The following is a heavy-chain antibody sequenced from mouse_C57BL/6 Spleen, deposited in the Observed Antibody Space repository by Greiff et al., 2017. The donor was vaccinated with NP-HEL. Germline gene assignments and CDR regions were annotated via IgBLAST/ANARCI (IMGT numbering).Heavy chain of an antibody. J-gene: IGHJ3*01. CDR3: AREGITTEWFAY. V-gene: IGHV1-54*01. D-gene: IGHD1-1*01. Sequence: QVQLQQSGAELVRPGTSVKVSCKASGYAFTNYLIEWVKQRPGQGLEWIGVINPGSGGTNYNEKFKGKATLTADKSSSTAYMQLSSLTSDDSAVYFCAREGITTEWFAYWGQGTLVTVSA. CDR2: INPGSGGT. CDR1: GYAFTNYL.